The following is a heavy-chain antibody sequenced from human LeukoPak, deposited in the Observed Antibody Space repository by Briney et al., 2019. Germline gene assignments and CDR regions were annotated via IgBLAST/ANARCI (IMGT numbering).Heavy chain of an antibody. Sequence: GGSLTLFCTASGYTFSNYHTHWLRQAPGKGLEYVAGININGGSTYYADSVKGRFTMSGDNSKDTLYLQMSSLRAEDTAVYYSVKGTGARYSYYGMDVWGQGTTVTVSS. J-gene: IGHJ6*02. CDR3: VKGTGARYSYYGMDV. V-gene: IGHV3-64D*06. CDR2: ININGGST. D-gene: IGHD3/OR15-3a*01. CDR1: GYTFSNYH.